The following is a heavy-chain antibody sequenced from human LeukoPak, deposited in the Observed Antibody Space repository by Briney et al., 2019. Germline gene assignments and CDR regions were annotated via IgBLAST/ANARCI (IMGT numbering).Heavy chain of an antibody. Sequence: ASVKVSCKASGYTFTSYDINWVRQATGQGLEWMGWMNSNSCNTGYAQKFQGRVTMTRNTSISTAYMALSSLRSEDTAVYYCARDNSVGDNAWWFDPWGQGTLVIVSS. CDR1: GYTFTSYD. CDR2: MNSNSCNT. J-gene: IGHJ5*02. V-gene: IGHV1-8*01. CDR3: ARDNSVGDNAWWFDP. D-gene: IGHD1-26*01.